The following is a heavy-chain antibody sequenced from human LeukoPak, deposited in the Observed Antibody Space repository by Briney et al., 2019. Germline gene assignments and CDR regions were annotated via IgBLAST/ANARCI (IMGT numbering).Heavy chain of an antibody. D-gene: IGHD2-15*01. Sequence: SDTLSLTCAVSGASLSAYCGSGVRQPPKEGGEWGGEINVDGSTNYNPSLKSRVTISVDTSKNQFSLRLSSVTAADTAVYYCARAGGADTPQDLDRWGQGILVTVSS. V-gene: IGHV4-34*01. CDR1: GASLSAYC. J-gene: IGHJ5*02. CDR3: ARAGGADTPQDLDR. CDR2: INVDGST.